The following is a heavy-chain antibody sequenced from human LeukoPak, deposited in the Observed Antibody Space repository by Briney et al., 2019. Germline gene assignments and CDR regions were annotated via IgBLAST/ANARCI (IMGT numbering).Heavy chain of an antibody. CDR3: ARGDTAMVTPNLLYYFDY. CDR2: INHIGST. J-gene: IGHJ4*02. Sequence: SETLSHTCAVYGGSFSGYYCSWIRQPPGKGLEWIGEINHIGSTNYNPSLKSRVTISVDTSKNQFSLKLSSVTAADTAVYYCARGDTAMVTPNLLYYFDYWGQGTLVTVSS. V-gene: IGHV4-34*01. CDR1: GGSFSGYY. D-gene: IGHD5-18*01.